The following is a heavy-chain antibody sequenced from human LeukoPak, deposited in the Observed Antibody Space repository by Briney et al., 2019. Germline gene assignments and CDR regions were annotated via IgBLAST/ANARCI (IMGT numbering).Heavy chain of an antibody. J-gene: IGHJ4*02. Sequence: EASVKVSCKVSGYTLTELSMHWVRQAPGKGLEWMGGFDPEDGETIYAHKFQGRVTMTEDTSTDTAYMELSSLRSEDTAGYYCATDLDPGATIVFSYWGQGTLVTVSS. CDR2: FDPEDGET. D-gene: IGHD5-12*01. CDR3: ATDLDPGATIVFSY. CDR1: GYTLTELS. V-gene: IGHV1-24*01.